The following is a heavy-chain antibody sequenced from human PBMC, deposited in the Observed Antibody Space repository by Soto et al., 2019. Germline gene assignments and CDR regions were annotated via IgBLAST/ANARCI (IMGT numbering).Heavy chain of an antibody. CDR1: GYDFTSYD. CDR2: MNPNSGNT. J-gene: IGHJ3*02. V-gene: IGHV1-8*01. D-gene: IGHD3-16*02. Sequence: ASVKVSCEASGYDFTSYDINWVRQATGQGLEWMGWMNPNSGNTGYAQKFQGRVTMTRNTSISTAYMELSSLRSEDTAVYYCARVLITFGGVIVSAFDIWGQGTMVTVSS. CDR3: ARVLITFGGVIVSAFDI.